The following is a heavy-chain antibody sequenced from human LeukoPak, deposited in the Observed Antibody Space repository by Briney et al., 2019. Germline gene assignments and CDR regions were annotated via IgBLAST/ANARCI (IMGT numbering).Heavy chain of an antibody. V-gene: IGHV1-18*01. CDR3: ARGLAYYYDSSGYYQDY. Sequence: ASVKVSCKASGYTFTSYGIRWVRQAPGQGLEWMGWISAYNGNTNYAQKLQGRVTMTTDTSTSTAYMELRSLRSDDTAVYYCARGLAYYYDSSGYYQDYWGQGTLVTVSS. CDR1: GYTFTSYG. J-gene: IGHJ4*02. CDR2: ISAYNGNT. D-gene: IGHD3-22*01.